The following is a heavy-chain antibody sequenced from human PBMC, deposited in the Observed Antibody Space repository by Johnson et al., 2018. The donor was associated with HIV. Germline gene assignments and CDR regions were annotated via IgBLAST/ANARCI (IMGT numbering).Heavy chain of an antibody. V-gene: IGHV3-11*04. J-gene: IGHJ3*01. D-gene: IGHD4-17*01. Sequence: QVQLVESGGGLVNPGGSLRLSCAASGFTFSDYYMSWIRQAPGKGLEWVSYISSSGSSVYYTDSVKGRFTISRDNTKNSLHLQMNSLRAEDTAVYYCARDATPWGGAYVGYAFDLWGQGTMVAVSS. CDR3: ARDATPWGGAYVGYAFDL. CDR1: GFTFSDYY. CDR2: ISSSGSSV.